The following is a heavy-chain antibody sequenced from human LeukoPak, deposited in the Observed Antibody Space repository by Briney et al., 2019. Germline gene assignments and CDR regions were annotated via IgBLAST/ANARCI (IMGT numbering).Heavy chain of an antibody. V-gene: IGHV1-2*02. CDR1: GYTFTGYY. CDR3: AAEHYDFWSGYDRDY. CDR2: INPNSGGT. J-gene: IGHJ4*02. D-gene: IGHD3-3*01. Sequence: ASVKVSCKASGYTFTGYYMHWVRQAPGQGLEWMGWINPNSGGTNYAQKFQGRVTMTRDTSISTAYMELSRLRSDDTAVYYCAAEHYDFWSGYDRDYWGQGTLVTVSS.